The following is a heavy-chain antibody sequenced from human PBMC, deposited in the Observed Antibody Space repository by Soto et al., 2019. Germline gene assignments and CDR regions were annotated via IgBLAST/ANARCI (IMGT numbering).Heavy chain of an antibody. Sequence: GASVNVSCKASGYTFTGYYMHWVRQAPGQGLEWMGWINPNSGGTNYGQKFQGWVTMTRDTSISTAYMELSRLRSDDTAVYYCARTDSSGWGTYYFDYWGQGTLVTVSS. CDR1: GYTFTGYY. CDR2: INPNSGGT. D-gene: IGHD6-19*01. CDR3: ARTDSSGWGTYYFDY. V-gene: IGHV1-2*04. J-gene: IGHJ4*02.